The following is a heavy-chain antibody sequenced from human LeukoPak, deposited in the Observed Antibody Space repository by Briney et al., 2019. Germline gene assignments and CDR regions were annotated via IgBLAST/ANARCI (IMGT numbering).Heavy chain of an antibody. V-gene: IGHV3-48*01. CDR3: ASFPWELRPT. D-gene: IGHD1-26*01. CDR2: IGSDSGAI. CDR1: GFTFSSFA. J-gene: IGHJ4*02. Sequence: GGSLRPSCAASGFTFSSFAMIWARQAPGKGLEWVSVIGSDSGAIQYADSVKGRFTISRDNAKNSLYLQMNSLRAEDTAVYYCASFPWELRPTWGQGTLVTVSS.